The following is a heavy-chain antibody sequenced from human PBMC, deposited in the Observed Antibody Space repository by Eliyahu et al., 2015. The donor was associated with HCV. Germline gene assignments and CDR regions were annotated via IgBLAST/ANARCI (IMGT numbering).Heavy chain of an antibody. J-gene: IGHJ4*02. D-gene: IGHD3-10*01. Sequence: EVQLVESGGDLVQPGGSLRLSCAASRFTFSAYDMHWVRQATGKGLEWVSAIGIAGDTHYPGSVKGRFTISRENAKNSLYLQMNSLRAGDTAVYYCARGPPSGTDKYGSFDYWGPGTLVTVSS. CDR3: ARGPPSGTDKYGSFDY. CDR1: RFTFSAYD. V-gene: IGHV3-13*01. CDR2: IGIAGDT.